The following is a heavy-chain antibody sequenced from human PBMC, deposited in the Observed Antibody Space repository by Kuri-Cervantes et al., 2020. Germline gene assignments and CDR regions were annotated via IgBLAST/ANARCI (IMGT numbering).Heavy chain of an antibody. J-gene: IGHJ6*02. CDR1: GFTFSSYS. D-gene: IGHD3-3*01. V-gene: IGHV3-21*01. Sequence: GESLKISCAASGFTFSSYSMNWVRQAPGKGLEWVSSISSSSSYIYYADSVKGRFAISRDNAKNSLYLQMNSLRAEDTAVYCCARERDDFWSGYYTWAGDYYYYGMDVWGQGTTVTVSS. CDR2: ISSSSSYI. CDR3: ARERDDFWSGYYTWAGDYYYYGMDV.